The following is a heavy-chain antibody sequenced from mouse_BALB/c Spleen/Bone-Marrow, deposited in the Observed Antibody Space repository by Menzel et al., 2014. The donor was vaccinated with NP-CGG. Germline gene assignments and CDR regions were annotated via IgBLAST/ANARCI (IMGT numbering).Heavy chain of an antibody. V-gene: IGHV7-1*02. Sequence: EVQVVESGGGLVQPGGSLRPSCATSGFTFSDFYMEWVRQPPGKRLEWIAASRNKANDYTTEYSASVKGRFIVSRDTSQSILYLQMNALRAEDTAIYYCARDYYGSSYWYFDVWGAGTTVTVSS. CDR3: ARDYYGSSYWYFDV. D-gene: IGHD1-1*01. CDR2: SRNKANDYTT. J-gene: IGHJ1*01. CDR1: GFTFSDFY.